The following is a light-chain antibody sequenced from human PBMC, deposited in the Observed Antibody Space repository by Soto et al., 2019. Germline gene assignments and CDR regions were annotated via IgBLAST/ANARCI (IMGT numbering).Light chain of an antibody. Sequence: EIVLTQSPATLSLSPGERATLSCRASQSVGSSLVWYQQKPGQAPRLLIYDAYFRASGIPARFSGSGSGTDFTLTISGLDPEDFAFYYCQQRGNWPPITFGQGTRLEIK. CDR1: QSVGSS. CDR2: DAY. V-gene: IGKV3-11*01. J-gene: IGKJ5*01. CDR3: QQRGNWPPIT.